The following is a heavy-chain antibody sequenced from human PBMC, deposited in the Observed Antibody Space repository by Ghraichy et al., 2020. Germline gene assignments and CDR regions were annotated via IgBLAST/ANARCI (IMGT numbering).Heavy chain of an antibody. J-gene: IGHJ4*02. V-gene: IGHV4-59*11. CDR3: ARGRMSSTRTSLEY. CDR2: IYYSGST. CDR1: GGSISSLY. D-gene: IGHD6-13*01. Sequence: SETLSLNCTVSGGSISSLYWSWIRQPPGKGLEWIGYIYYSGSTSYNPSLKSRVAISIDTSKNQFSLTLSSVTAADTAVYYCARGRMSSTRTSLEYWGQGTLVTVSS.